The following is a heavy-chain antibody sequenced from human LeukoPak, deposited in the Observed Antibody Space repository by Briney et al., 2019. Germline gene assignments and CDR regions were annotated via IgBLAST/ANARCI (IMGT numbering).Heavy chain of an antibody. CDR1: GFTFSSYE. CDR3: ATLTPRYSGYDLGAFDI. CDR2: ISSSGSTI. D-gene: IGHD5-12*01. V-gene: IGHV3-48*03. Sequence: PPRGSLRLSCAAPGFTFSSYEMNWVRQAPGKGLEWVSYISSSGSTIYYADSVKGRFTISRDNAKNSLYLQMNSLRAEDTAVYYCATLTPRYSGYDLGAFDIWGQGTMVTVSS. J-gene: IGHJ3*02.